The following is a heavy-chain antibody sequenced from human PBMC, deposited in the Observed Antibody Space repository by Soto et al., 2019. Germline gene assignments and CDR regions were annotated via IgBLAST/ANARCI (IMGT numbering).Heavy chain of an antibody. V-gene: IGHV1-24*01. CDR1: GYTLTELS. D-gene: IGHD3-3*01. CDR2: FDPEDGET. CDR3: ATGVLRFLEWFTAFDI. J-gene: IGHJ3*02. Sequence: ASVKVSCKVSGYTLTELSMHWVRQAPGKGLEWMGGFDPEDGETIYAQKFQGRVTMTEDTSTDTAYMELSSLRSEDTAVYYCATGVLRFLEWFTAFDIWGQGTMVTVSS.